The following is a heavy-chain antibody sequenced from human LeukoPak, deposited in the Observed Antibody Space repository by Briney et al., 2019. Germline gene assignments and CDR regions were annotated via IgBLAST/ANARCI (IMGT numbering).Heavy chain of an antibody. D-gene: IGHD3-22*01. CDR1: GFTFSNAW. Sequence: GGSLRLSCAASGFTFSNAWMSWVRQAPGKGLEWVGCIKSKTDGGTTDYAAPVKGRFTISRDDSKNTLYLQMNSLKTEDTAVYYCTTFSMIVVVITTWGQGTLVTVSS. J-gene: IGHJ4*02. CDR3: TTFSMIVVVITT. V-gene: IGHV3-15*05. CDR2: IKSKTDGGTT.